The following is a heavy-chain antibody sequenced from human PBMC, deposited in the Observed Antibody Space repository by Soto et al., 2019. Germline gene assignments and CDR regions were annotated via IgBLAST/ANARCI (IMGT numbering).Heavy chain of an antibody. V-gene: IGHV4-59*01. Sequence: LSLTCTVSGDSISRYYWTWIRQPPGKGLEYIGFIYSGGSAKYNPALRSRVTISVDTSQNLFSLRLSSVTAADTAVYFCARATSSTDSGLDSWGQGTLVTVSS. D-gene: IGHD6-25*01. CDR2: IYSGGSA. CDR3: ARATSSTDSGLDS. CDR1: GDSISRYY. J-gene: IGHJ4*02.